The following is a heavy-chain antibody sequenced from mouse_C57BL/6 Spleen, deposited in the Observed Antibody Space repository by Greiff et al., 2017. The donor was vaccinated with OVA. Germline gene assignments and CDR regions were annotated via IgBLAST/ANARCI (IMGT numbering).Heavy chain of an antibody. Sequence: EVKLVESGGGLVKPGGSLKLSCAASGFTFSDYGMHWVRQAPEKGLEWVAYISSGSSTTNYADKVKGRFTISRDNTKNTLFLQMTSQRSEDTAMYYCAWSFTRVVANGFAYWGQGTLVTVSA. CDR1: GFTFSDYG. V-gene: IGHV5-17*01. CDR3: AWSFTRVVANGFAY. CDR2: ISSGSSTT. J-gene: IGHJ3*01. D-gene: IGHD1-1*01.